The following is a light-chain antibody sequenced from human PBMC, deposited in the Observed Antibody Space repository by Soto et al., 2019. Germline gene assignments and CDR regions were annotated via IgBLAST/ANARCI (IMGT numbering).Light chain of an antibody. CDR2: LGS. J-gene: IGKJ3*01. CDR1: QSRLHSNGYNY. Sequence: DIVITQSPLSLPVTPGEPASISVRSSQSRLHSNGYNYLDWYLQKPGQSPQLLIYLGSNRASGVPDRFSGSGSGTDFTLKISRVEAEDVGVYYCMQALQTPLTFGPGTKVDIK. V-gene: IGKV2-28*01. CDR3: MQALQTPLT.